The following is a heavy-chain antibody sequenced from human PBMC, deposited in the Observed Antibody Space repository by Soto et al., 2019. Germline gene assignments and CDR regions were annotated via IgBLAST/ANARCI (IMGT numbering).Heavy chain of an antibody. CDR1: GYTSTGYY. D-gene: IGHD2-2*03. Sequence: ASVKVSCKASGYTSTGYYMHWVRQAPGQGLEWIGWINPDSGGTNYAQKFQGWVTMTRDTSISTAYMELSRLRSDDMAVYYCARDGYCVSSSCSFLPDVWGQGTTVTVSS. J-gene: IGHJ6*02. CDR3: ARDGYCVSSSCSFLPDV. V-gene: IGHV1-2*04. CDR2: INPDSGGT.